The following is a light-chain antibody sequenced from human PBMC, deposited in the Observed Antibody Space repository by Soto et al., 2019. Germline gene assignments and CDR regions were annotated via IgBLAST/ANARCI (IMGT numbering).Light chain of an antibody. CDR2: GAS. V-gene: IGKV3-15*01. CDR3: QQYDDWPTT. CDR1: QSVSSD. Sequence: VLTQSPGTLSLSPGERATLSCRASQSVSSDLAWYQQKRGQAPRLLIYGASTRDTGIPARFSGSGSGTEFTLTISRLQSEDFAVYYCQQYDDWPTTFGQGTKVDIK. J-gene: IGKJ1*01.